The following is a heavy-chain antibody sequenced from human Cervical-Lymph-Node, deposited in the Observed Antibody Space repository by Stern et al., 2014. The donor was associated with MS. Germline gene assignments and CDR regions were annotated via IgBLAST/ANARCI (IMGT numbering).Heavy chain of an antibody. CDR3: ARDALGRGPFDS. CDR1: GGTFSSFS. D-gene: IGHD5-12*01. CDR2: MLPVLDTT. Sequence: VQLVESGAEVKKPGSSVKISCKASGGTFSSFSISWVRQAPGQGLVWMGGMLPVLDTTNYAQTFQGKLTLAADESTSTVYMELSSLRFEDTAVYFCARDALGRGPFDSWGQGTLVTVSS. V-gene: IGHV1-69*01. J-gene: IGHJ4*02.